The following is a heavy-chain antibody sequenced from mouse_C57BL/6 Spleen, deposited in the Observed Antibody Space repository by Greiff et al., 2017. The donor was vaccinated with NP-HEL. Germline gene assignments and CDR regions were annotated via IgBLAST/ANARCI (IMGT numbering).Heavy chain of an antibody. CDR2: IYPRDGST. CDR1: GYNFTSYD. V-gene: IGHV1-85*01. Sequence: QVQLQQSGPELVKPGASVKLSCKASGYNFTSYDINWVKQRPGQGLEWIGWIYPRDGSTKYNEKFKGKATLTVDTSSSTAYMELHSLTSEDSAVYFCAKNGVYSGFAYWGQGTLVTVSA. CDR3: AKNGVYSGFAY. D-gene: IGHD2-1*01. J-gene: IGHJ3*01.